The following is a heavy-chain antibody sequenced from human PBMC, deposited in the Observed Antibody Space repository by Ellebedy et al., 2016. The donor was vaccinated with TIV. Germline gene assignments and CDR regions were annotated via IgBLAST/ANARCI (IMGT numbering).Heavy chain of an antibody. D-gene: IGHD1-26*01. J-gene: IGHJ4*02. CDR2: ISGSGGNP. V-gene: IGHV3-23*01. Sequence: GESLKISCAASGFTFSAFAVTWFRQAPGKGLEWVSSISGSGGNPYYPASVKGRFTISSNNSKNTLSRQMNRLRADDTAVYYCGKEREIVGVTEGGFDYWGQGTLVTVSS. CDR3: GKEREIVGVTEGGFDY. CDR1: GFTFSAFA.